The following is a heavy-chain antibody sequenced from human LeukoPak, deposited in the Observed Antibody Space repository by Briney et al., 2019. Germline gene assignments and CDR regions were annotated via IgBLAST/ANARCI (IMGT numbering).Heavy chain of an antibody. CDR2: IIPIFGTA. Sequence: SVKVSCKASGGTFSSYAISWLRQAPGQGLEWMGGIIPIFGTANYAQKFQGRVTITTGESTSTAYMELSSLRSEDTAVYYCARANGYCSGGSCYSEINWFDPWGQGTLVTVSS. J-gene: IGHJ5*02. V-gene: IGHV1-69*05. D-gene: IGHD2-15*01. CDR3: ARANGYCSGGSCYSEINWFDP. CDR1: GGTFSSYA.